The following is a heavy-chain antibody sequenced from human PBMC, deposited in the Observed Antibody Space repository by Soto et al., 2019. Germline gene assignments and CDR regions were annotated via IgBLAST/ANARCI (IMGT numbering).Heavy chain of an antibody. CDR1: GYTFTVYY. CDR2: INPNSGGT. V-gene: IGHV1-2*02. Sequence: ASVKVSCKASGYTFTVYYMHWVRQAPGQGLEWMGWINPNSGGTNYAQKFQGRVTMTRDTSISTAYMELSRLRSDDTAVYYCARGNGYNYRSFDYWGQRTMVTGSS. J-gene: IGHJ4*02. D-gene: IGHD5-12*01. CDR3: ARGNGYNYRSFDY.